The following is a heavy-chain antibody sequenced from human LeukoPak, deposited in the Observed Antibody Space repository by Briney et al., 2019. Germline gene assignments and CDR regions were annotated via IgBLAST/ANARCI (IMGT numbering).Heavy chain of an antibody. CDR3: ARDIPSSYSSGWYAGDNWFDP. D-gene: IGHD6-19*01. CDR1: GFTFSDYY. CDR2: ISISGSTI. Sequence: GGSLRLSCAASGFTFSDYYISWIRHAPGKGLEWVSYISISGSTIYYADSVKGRFTISRDNAKNSLYLQMNSLRAEDTAVYYCARDIPSSYSSGWYAGDNWFDPWGQGTLVTVSS. J-gene: IGHJ5*02. V-gene: IGHV3-11*01.